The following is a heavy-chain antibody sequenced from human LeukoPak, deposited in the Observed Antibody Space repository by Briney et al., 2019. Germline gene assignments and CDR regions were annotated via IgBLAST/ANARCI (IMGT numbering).Heavy chain of an antibody. V-gene: IGHV4-34*01. CDR3: ARGHLRYFDWLLDY. CDR2: INHSGST. CDR1: GGSFSGYY. Sequence: PSETLSLTCAVYGGSFSGYYWSWIRQPPGKGLEWIGEINHSGSTNYNPSLKSRGTISVDTSKNQFSLKLSSVTAADTAVYYCARGHLRYFDWLLDYWGQGTLVTVSS. J-gene: IGHJ4*02. D-gene: IGHD3-9*01.